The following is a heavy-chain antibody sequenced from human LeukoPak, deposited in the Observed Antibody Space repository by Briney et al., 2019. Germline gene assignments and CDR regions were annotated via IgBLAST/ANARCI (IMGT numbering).Heavy chain of an antibody. Sequence: SVKVSCKASGGTFSSYAISWVRQAPGQGLEWMGGIIPIFGTANYAQKFQGRVTITADESTSTAYMELSSLRSEDTAVYYCARDREEGSSWYKGAFDTWGQGTMVTVSS. CDR3: ARDREEGSSWYKGAFDT. V-gene: IGHV1-69*01. J-gene: IGHJ3*02. D-gene: IGHD6-13*01. CDR2: IIPIFGTA. CDR1: GGTFSSYA.